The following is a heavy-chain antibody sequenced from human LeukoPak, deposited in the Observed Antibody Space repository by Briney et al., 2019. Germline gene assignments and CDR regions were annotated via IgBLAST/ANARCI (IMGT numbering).Heavy chain of an antibody. D-gene: IGHD5-18*01. CDR1: GFTLSSFG. Sequence: GGSLRLSCTASGFTLSSFGMQWVRQAPGKGLEWVAVISDDGSNTYYADSVKGRFTISRDNSKNTLYLQMNSLRAEDTAVYYCAKDADTATIIYWYFDLWGRGTLVTVSS. V-gene: IGHV3-30*18. CDR2: ISDDGSNT. J-gene: IGHJ2*01. CDR3: AKDADTATIIYWYFDL.